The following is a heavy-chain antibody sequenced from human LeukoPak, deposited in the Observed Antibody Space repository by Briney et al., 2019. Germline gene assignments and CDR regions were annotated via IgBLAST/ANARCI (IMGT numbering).Heavy chain of an antibody. D-gene: IGHD2-15*01. CDR3: ARDSLGYCSGGSCYSGY. Sequence: GASVKVSCKASGYTFTSYGISWVRQAPGQGLEWMGWISAYNGNTNYAQKLQGRVTMTTDTSTSTAYMEPRSLRSDDTAVYYCARDSLGYCSGGSCYSGYWGQGTLVTVSS. J-gene: IGHJ4*02. V-gene: IGHV1-18*04. CDR2: ISAYNGNT. CDR1: GYTFTSYG.